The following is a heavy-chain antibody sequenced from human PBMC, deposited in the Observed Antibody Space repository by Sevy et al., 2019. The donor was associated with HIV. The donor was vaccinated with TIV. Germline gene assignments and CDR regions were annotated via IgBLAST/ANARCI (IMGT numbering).Heavy chain of an antibody. CDR3: ARAERYSGINLPYYFDY. Sequence: SETLSLTCAVSGYSISSGYYWGWIRQPPGKGLEWIGSIYHSGSTYYNPSLKSRVTISVDTSNNQFSLKLSSVTAADTAVYYCARAERYSGINLPYYFDYWGQGTLVTVSS. D-gene: IGHD1-26*01. J-gene: IGHJ4*02. V-gene: IGHV4-38-2*01. CDR2: IYHSGST. CDR1: GYSISSGYY.